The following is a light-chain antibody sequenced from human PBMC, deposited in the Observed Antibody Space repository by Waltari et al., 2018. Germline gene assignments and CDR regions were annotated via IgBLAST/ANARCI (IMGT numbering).Light chain of an antibody. V-gene: IGLV3-1*01. Sequence: SYELTQPPSVSVSPGQTASITCAGDKLGDKYACWYQQKPGQSPVLVIYQDSKRPSGIPERFSGTTTGNPATLTVSGTQAVDEVAYCCQAWDSSSAVFGGGTQLTVL. J-gene: IGLJ7*01. CDR3: QAWDSSSAV. CDR1: KLGDKY. CDR2: QDS.